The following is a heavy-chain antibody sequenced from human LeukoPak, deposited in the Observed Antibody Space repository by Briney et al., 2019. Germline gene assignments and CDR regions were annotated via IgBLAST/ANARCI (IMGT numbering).Heavy chain of an antibody. V-gene: IGHV1-8*01. CDR3: ATSGVIPFGGLIVPSLDY. D-gene: IGHD3-16*02. CDR1: GYTFTSYD. CDR2: MNPNSGNT. Sequence: ASVKVSCKASGYTFTSYDINWVRQATGQGLEWMGWMNPNSGNTGYAQKFQGRVTMTRDTSTNTVYMALSSLKSEDTAVYYCATSGVIPFGGLIVPSLDYWGQGTLVTVSS. J-gene: IGHJ4*02.